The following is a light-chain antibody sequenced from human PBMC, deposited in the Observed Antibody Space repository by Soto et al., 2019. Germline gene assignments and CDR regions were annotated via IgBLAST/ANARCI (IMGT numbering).Light chain of an antibody. CDR1: QSVNNN. J-gene: IGKJ4*01. Sequence: ETLMTQSPATLSVSPGERATLSCRASQSVNNNLAWYQQKLGQAPRVLIYGASTRATGIPDRFTGSGSGTEFILTITRLQSEDSAVYYCQKYNNWPPITFGGGTKVDIK. CDR3: QKYNNWPPIT. CDR2: GAS. V-gene: IGKV3-15*01.